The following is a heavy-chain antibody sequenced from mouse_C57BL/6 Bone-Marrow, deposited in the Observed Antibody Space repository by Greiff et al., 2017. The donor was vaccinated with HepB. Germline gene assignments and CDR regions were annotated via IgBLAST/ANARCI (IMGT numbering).Heavy chain of an antibody. CDR3: ASCAEFLDY. V-gene: IGHV1-53*01. Sequence: QVQLQQPGTELVKPGASVKLSCKASGYTFTSYWMHWVKQRPGQGLEWIGNINPGNGGTNYYEKFKSKATMTVDKSTSTAYMQLSSLTSEDTAIYYCASCAEFLDYWGQGTTLTVSS. CDR1: GYTFTSYW. CDR2: INPGNGGT. J-gene: IGHJ2*01.